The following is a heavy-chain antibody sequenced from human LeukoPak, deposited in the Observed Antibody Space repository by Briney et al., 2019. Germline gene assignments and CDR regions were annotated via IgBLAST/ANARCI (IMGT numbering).Heavy chain of an antibody. V-gene: IGHV3-15*01. J-gene: IGHJ4*02. Sequence: GGSLRLSCAASGFTFNNAWMSWVRQAPGKGLEWVGRIKSKTDGETTDYAAPVKGRFTISRDDSKNTLYLQMNSLKTEDTAVYYCTTDGVGVEGATYDNWGQGTLVSVSS. D-gene: IGHD1-26*01. CDR1: GFTFNNAW. CDR2: IKSKTDGETT. CDR3: TTDGVGVEGATYDN.